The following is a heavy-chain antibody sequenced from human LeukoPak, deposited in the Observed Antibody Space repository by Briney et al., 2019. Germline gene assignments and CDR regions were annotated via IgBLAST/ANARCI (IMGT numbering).Heavy chain of an antibody. Sequence: GGSLRLSCAASGFTFSSYAMSWVRQAPGKGLEWVSYISSSGSTIYYADSVKGRFTISRDNAKNSLYLQMNSLRAEDTAVYYCARDDLGMWVDYWGQGTLVTVSS. V-gene: IGHV3-48*04. CDR3: ARDDLGMWVDY. CDR2: ISSSGSTI. J-gene: IGHJ4*02. D-gene: IGHD3-16*01. CDR1: GFTFSSYA.